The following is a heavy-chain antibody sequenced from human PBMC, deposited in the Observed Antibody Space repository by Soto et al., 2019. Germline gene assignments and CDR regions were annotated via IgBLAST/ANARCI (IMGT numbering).Heavy chain of an antibody. CDR1: GGSISSSSYY. CDR2: IYYSGST. CDR3: ARHQITIFGVVISAAANSDAFDI. V-gene: IGHV4-39*01. J-gene: IGHJ3*02. D-gene: IGHD3-3*01. Sequence: PSETLSLTCTVSGGSISSSSYYWGWIRQPPGKGLEWIGSIYYSGSTYYNPSLKSRVTISVDTSKNQFSLKLSSVTAADTAVYHCARHQITIFGVVISAAANSDAFDIWGQGTMVTLSS.